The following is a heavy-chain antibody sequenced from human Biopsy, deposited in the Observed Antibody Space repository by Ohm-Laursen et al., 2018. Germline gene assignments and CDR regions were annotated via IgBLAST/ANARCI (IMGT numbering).Heavy chain of an antibody. Sequence: PTQTLTLTGTLSGFSLNSRGMSVTWIRQPPGKALEWLARIDWDDAKFYSASSKARLTISKGTSGDHVVLTLSDVDPVDTGTYYCARIPIPIFSAALVYRHRRHLQGLDVWGQGTTVIVSS. CDR2: IDWDDAK. CDR1: GFSLNSRGMS. D-gene: IGHD2-21*01. V-gene: IGHV2-70*16. CDR3: ARIPIPIFSAALVYRHRRHLQGLDV. J-gene: IGHJ6*02.